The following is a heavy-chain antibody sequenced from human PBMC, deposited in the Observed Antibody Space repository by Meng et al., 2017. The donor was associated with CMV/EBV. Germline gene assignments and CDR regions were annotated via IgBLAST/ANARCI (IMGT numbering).Heavy chain of an antibody. CDR3: ARVWRGRWFAP. CDR1: GLSFTDND. CDR2: MRNKAKSYTT. Sequence: AATGLSFTDNDRDWVRLAPGKGREWVSSMRNKAKSYTTEYAASVKGRFTILRDDSKNSVYLQMNSLKTEDTAVYYCARVWRGRWFAPWGQGTLVTVSS. J-gene: IGHJ5*02. V-gene: IGHV3-72*01. D-gene: IGHD2-21*01.